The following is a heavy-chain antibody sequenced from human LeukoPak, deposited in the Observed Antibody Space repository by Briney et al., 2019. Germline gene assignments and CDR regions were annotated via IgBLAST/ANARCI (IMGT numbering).Heavy chain of an antibody. CDR3: ARGDGSGSYYNAPDYYYYMDV. J-gene: IGHJ6*03. CDR2: INPNSGGT. D-gene: IGHD3-10*01. Sequence: ASVKVSCKASGYTFTGYYTHWVRQAPGQGLEWMGWINPNSGGTNYAQKFQGRVTMTRDTSISTAYMELSGLRSDDTAVYYCARGDGSGSYYNAPDYYYYMDVWGKGTTVTVSS. CDR1: GYTFTGYY. V-gene: IGHV1-2*02.